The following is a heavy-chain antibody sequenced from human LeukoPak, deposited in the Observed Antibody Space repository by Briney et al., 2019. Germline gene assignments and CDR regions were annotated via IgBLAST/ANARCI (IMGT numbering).Heavy chain of an antibody. D-gene: IGHD6-19*01. Sequence: SETLSLTCAVYGGSFSGYYWSWIRQPPGKGLEWIGEINHSGSTNYNPPLKSRVTISVDTSKNQFSLKLSSVTAADTAVYYCARALSSGWTPYFDYWGQGTLVTVSS. CDR2: INHSGST. J-gene: IGHJ4*02. CDR3: ARALSSGWTPYFDY. CDR1: GGSFSGYY. V-gene: IGHV4-34*01.